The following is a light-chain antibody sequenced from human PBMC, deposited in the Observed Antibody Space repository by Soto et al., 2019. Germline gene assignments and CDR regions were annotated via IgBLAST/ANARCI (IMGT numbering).Light chain of an antibody. J-gene: IGKJ2*01. Sequence: EAVLTQSPGTLSLSPGERATLSCRASQSIVSSSLAWYQQKPGQAPRLVIYGASTRATGIPERFSGSTSGTDFTLTISRLEPEDFAVFYCQHYGSGGYTFGQGTKLEIK. CDR1: QSIVSSS. CDR2: GAS. CDR3: QHYGSGGYT. V-gene: IGKV3-20*01.